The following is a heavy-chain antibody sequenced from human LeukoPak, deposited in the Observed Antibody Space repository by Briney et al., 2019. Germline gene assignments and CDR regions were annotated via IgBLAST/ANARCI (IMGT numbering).Heavy chain of an antibody. J-gene: IGHJ6*03. CDR3: ARNGGGLIWYYYYMDV. D-gene: IGHD2-8*01. CDR2: INPNSGGT. V-gene: IGHV1-2*02. Sequence: ASVTVSFMASGYTFTGYYMHWVRPAPGQGLEWMGWINPNSGGTNNAKKFQGRVTMTRDTSISTAYMELSRLRSDDTAVYYCARNGGGLIWYYYYMDVWGKGTTVTVSS. CDR1: GYTFTGYY.